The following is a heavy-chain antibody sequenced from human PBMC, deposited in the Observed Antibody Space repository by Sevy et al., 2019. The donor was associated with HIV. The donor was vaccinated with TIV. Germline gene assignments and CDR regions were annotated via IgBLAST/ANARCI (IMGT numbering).Heavy chain of an antibody. J-gene: IGHJ4*02. Sequence: GGSLRLSCAASGFTFSSYAMLWVRQAPGKGLEWVAVISYDGSNKYYADSVKGRFTISRDNSKNTLYLQMNSLRAEDTAVYYCARDQYYDSSGSPYFDYWGQGTLVTVSS. CDR1: GFTFSSYA. V-gene: IGHV3-30-3*01. CDR3: ARDQYYDSSGSPYFDY. CDR2: ISYDGSNK. D-gene: IGHD3-22*01.